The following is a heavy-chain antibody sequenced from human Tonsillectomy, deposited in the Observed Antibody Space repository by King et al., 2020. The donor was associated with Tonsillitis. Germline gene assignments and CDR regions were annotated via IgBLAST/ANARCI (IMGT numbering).Heavy chain of an antibody. CDR2: IKSKTDGGTT. CDR1: GFTFSNAW. V-gene: IGHV3-15*01. D-gene: IGHD3-3*01. J-gene: IGHJ6*03. Sequence: VQLVESGGGLVKPGGSLRLSCAASGFTFSNAWMSWVRQAPGKGLEWVVRIKSKTDGGTTDYAAPVKGRFTISRDDSKNTLYLQMNSLKTEDTAVYYCTTGIYDFWSGGYMDVWGKGTTVTVSS. CDR3: TTGIYDFWSGGYMDV.